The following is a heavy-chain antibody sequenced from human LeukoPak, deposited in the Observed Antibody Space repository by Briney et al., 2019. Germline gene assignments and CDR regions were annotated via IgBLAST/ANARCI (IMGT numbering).Heavy chain of an antibody. J-gene: IGHJ4*02. CDR2: MNPNSGNT. CDR1: GYTFTSYD. CDR3: AREVGDGYNAHFDY. Sequence: GASVKVSCKASGYTFTSYDINWVRQATGQGLEWMGWMNPNSGNTGYAQKFQGRVTITRNTSISTAYMELSSLRSEDTAAYYCAREVGDGYNAHFDYWGQGTLVTVSS. D-gene: IGHD5-24*01. V-gene: IGHV1-8*03.